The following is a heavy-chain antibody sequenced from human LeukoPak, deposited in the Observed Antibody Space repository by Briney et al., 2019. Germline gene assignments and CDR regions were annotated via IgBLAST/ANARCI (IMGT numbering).Heavy chain of an antibody. D-gene: IGHD1-20*01. J-gene: IGHJ5*02. V-gene: IGHV1-8*03. CDR2: VNCDNEST. Sequence: ASVKVSCKTSGYTFTSFDINWVRHTTGHGPEWMGWVNCDNESTGYARKFQGRVAITRDTSTSTVYLELNNLSSDDTAMYYCTRGPFLNGNAYNWFDPWGQGTLVTVSS. CDR1: GYTFTSFD. CDR3: TRGPFLNGNAYNWFDP.